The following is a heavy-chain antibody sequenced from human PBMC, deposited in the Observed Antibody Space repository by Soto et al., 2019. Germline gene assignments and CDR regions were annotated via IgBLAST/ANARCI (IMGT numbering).Heavy chain of an antibody. V-gene: IGHV3-33*01. CDR3: ARDHTDIVSHYGMDV. J-gene: IGHJ6*02. D-gene: IGHD2-15*01. Sequence: QVQLVESGGGVVQPGRSLRLSCAASGFTFSSYGMHWVRQAPGKGLEWVAVIWYDGSNKYYADSVKGRFTISRDNSKNTLYLQMNSLRAEDTAVYYCARDHTDIVSHYGMDVWGQGTTVTVSS. CDR1: GFTFSSYG. CDR2: IWYDGSNK.